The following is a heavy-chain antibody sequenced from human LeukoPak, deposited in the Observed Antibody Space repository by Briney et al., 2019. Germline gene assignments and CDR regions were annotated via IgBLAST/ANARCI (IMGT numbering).Heavy chain of an antibody. V-gene: IGHV4-39*07. Sequence: SETLSLTCTVSGGSISSSYYHWGWFRQPPGKGLEWIACIYYSGSTYYNPSLKSRITISVDTSKNQFSLKLSYVTAADTAVYYCARDLALYDFWSGYYGSDWFDPWGQGTLVTVSS. D-gene: IGHD3-3*01. J-gene: IGHJ5*02. CDR1: GGSISSSYYH. CDR3: ARDLALYDFWSGYYGSDWFDP. CDR2: IYYSGST.